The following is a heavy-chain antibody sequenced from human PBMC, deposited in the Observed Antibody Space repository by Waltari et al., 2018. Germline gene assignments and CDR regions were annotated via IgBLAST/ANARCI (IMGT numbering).Heavy chain of an antibody. D-gene: IGHD1-26*01. CDR2: IIPIFGTA. Sequence: QVQLVQSGAEVKKPGSSVRVSCKAYGGTFSSYAISWVRQASGQGLEWMWGIIPIFGTANYAPKFQGRVTITADESTSTAYMELSSLRSEDTAVYYCARDQGGSYPHYFDYWGQGTLVTVSS. CDR3: ARDQGGSYPHYFDY. J-gene: IGHJ4*02. V-gene: IGHV1-69*01. CDR1: GGTFSSYA.